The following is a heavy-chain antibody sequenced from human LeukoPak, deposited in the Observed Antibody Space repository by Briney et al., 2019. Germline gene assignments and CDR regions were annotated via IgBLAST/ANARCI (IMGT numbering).Heavy chain of an antibody. J-gene: IGHJ6*03. D-gene: IGHD3-3*01. V-gene: IGHV3-30*02. CDR3: AKDFDFGVVIYYMDV. CDR1: GFTFSSYG. Sequence: GGSLGLSCAASGFTFSSYGMHWVRQAPGKGLEWVAFIRYDGSNKYYADSVKGRFTISRDNSKNTLYLQMNSLRAEDTAVYYCAKDFDFGVVIYYMDVWGKGTTVTVSS. CDR2: IRYDGSNK.